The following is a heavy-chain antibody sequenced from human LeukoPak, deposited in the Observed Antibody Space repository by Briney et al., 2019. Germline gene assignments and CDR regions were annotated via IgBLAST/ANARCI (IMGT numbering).Heavy chain of an antibody. CDR3: ARGRLKNDAFDI. J-gene: IGHJ3*02. V-gene: IGHV1-24*01. D-gene: IGHD3-22*01. Sequence: ASVKVSCKVSGYTLTELSMHWVRQAPGKGLEWMGGFDPEDGETIYAQKFQGRVTITTDESTSTAYMELSSLRSEDTAVYYCARGRLKNDAFDIWGQGTMVTVSS. CDR2: FDPEDGET. CDR1: GYTLTELS.